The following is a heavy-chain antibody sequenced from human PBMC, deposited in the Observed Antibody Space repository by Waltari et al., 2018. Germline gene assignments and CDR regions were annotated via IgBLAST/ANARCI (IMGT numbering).Heavy chain of an antibody. CDR2: IRSKAYGGTT. CDR3: TSHSSSSLILFQH. J-gene: IGHJ1*01. CDR1: GFTFGDYA. V-gene: IGHV3-49*03. D-gene: IGHD6-6*01. Sequence: EVQLVESGGGLVQPGRSLRLSCTASGFTFGDYAMSWFRQAPGKGLEWVGFIRSKAYGGTTEYAASVKGRFTISRDDSKSIAYLQMNSLKTEDTAVYYCTSHSSSSLILFQHWGQGTLVTVSS.